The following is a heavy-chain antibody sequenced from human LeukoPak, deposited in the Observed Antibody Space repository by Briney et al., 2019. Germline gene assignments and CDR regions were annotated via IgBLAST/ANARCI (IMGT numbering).Heavy chain of an antibody. V-gene: IGHV4-61*01. CDR1: GGSISSGSYY. D-gene: IGHD6-13*01. J-gene: IGHJ4*02. Sequence: PSQTLSLTCTVSGGSISSGSYYWSWIRQPPGKGLEWIGYIYYSGSTNYNPSLKSRVTISVDTSKNQFSLKLSSVTAADTAVYYCAREGGPAAGNYYFDYWGQGTLVTVSS. CDR3: AREGGPAAGNYYFDY. CDR2: IYYSGST.